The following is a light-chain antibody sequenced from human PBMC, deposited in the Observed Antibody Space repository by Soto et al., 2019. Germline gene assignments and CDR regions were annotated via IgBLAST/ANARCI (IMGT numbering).Light chain of an antibody. CDR2: AAS. Sequence: AIQMTQSPSSLSASVGDRVTITCRASQGIINELSWFQQRPGNAPTLLISAASRLQSGVPSRFSGRGSGTDFTLTISSLQPEDFATYYCPQDYDYPRTFGQGTKVDI. J-gene: IGKJ1*01. CDR3: PQDYDYPRT. CDR1: QGIINE. V-gene: IGKV1-6*01.